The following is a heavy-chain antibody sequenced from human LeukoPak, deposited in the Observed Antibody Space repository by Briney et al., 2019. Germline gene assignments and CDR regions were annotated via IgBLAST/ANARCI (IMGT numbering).Heavy chain of an antibody. J-gene: IGHJ4*02. Sequence: PGGSLRLSCAASGATLSDDYMSWFRQAPGKGLEWVAYISRSGNTIYYAVSVKGRFTISRDEAENSLFLQMNSLRAEDTAVYYCAREFWSGYYSSDYWGQGTLVTVSS. V-gene: IGHV3-11*04. CDR3: AREFWSGYYSSDY. CDR1: GATLSDDY. CDR2: ISRSGNTI. D-gene: IGHD3-3*01.